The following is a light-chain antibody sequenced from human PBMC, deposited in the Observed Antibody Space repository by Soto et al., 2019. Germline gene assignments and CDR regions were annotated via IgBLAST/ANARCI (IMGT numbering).Light chain of an antibody. J-gene: IGKJ1*01. Sequence: EIVMPKYPEPLSVSPGERTTLSCMGIQSVSSHLAWYQQKPGQAPRLLIYGASTRATGIPARFSGSGSGTEFTLTISSLQAEDFAVYYCQQYNTWPPTWTFGQGTKVDIK. CDR1: QSVSSH. V-gene: IGKV3-15*01. CDR3: QQYNTWPPTWT. CDR2: GAS.